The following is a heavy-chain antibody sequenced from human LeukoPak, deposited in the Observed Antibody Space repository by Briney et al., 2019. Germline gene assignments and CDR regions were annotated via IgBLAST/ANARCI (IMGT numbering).Heavy chain of an antibody. CDR3: AGMYYDVLTGYSYFDY. V-gene: IGHV4-59*01. D-gene: IGHD3-9*01. CDR1: GGSISNYY. CDR2: ISYGGST. J-gene: IGHJ4*02. Sequence: SETLSLTCTVSGGSISNYYWSWIRQPPGKGLEWIGYISYGGSTRYNPSLKSRVSTSLDASKNQFSLKLSSVTAADTAVYYCAGMYYDVLTGYSYFDYWAREPRSPSPQ.